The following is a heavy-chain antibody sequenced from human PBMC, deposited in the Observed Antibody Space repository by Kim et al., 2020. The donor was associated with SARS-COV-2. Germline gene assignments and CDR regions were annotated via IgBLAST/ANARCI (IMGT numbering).Heavy chain of an antibody. CDR3: AREAPVQSLWFGESYYYYYMDV. Sequence: ASVKVSCKASGYTFTSHYMHWVRQAPGQGLEWMGIINPSGGSTSYAQKFQGRVTMTRDTSTSTVYMELSSLRSEDTAVYYCAREAPVQSLWFGESYYYYYMDVWGKGTTVTVSS. J-gene: IGHJ6*03. D-gene: IGHD3-10*01. CDR2: INPSGGST. V-gene: IGHV1-46*01. CDR1: GYTFTSHY.